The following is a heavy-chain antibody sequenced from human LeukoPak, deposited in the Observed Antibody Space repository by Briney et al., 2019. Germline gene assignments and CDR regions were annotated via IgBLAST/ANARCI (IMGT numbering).Heavy chain of an antibody. CDR1: GYTFTSYD. J-gene: IGHJ5*02. V-gene: IGHV1-8*01. CDR3: ARGHRAANWNYALHPVDP. D-gene: IGHD1-7*01. CDR2: MNPNSGNT. Sequence: GASVKVSCKASGYTFTSYDINWVRQATGQGLEWMGWMNPNSGNTGYAQKFQGRVTMTRNTSISTAYMELSGLRSEDTAVYYCARGHRAANWNYALHPVDPWGQGTLVTVSS.